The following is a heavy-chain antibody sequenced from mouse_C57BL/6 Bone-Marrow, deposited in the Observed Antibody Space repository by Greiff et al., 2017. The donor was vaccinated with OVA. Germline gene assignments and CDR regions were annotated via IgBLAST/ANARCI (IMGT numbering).Heavy chain of an antibody. D-gene: IGHD4-1*01. CDR2: ISNGGGST. Sequence: EVKVVESGGGLVQPGGSLKLSCAASGFTFSDYYMYWVRQTPEKRLEWVAYISNGGGSTYYPDTVKGRFTISRDNAKNTLYLQMSRLKSEDTAMYYCARDDWDASYAMDYWGQGTSVTVSS. V-gene: IGHV5-12*01. J-gene: IGHJ4*01. CDR1: GFTFSDYY. CDR3: ARDDWDASYAMDY.